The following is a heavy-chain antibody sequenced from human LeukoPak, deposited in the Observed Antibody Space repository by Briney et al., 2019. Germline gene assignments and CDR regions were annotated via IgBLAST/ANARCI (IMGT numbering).Heavy chain of an antibody. J-gene: IGHJ3*02. D-gene: IGHD3-10*01. CDR3: ARDAGYYGSGSHDAFDI. Sequence: ASVKVSFKASGYTFTSYAMNWVRQAPGQGLEWMGWINTNTGNPTYAQGFTGRFVFSLDTSVSTAYLQISSLKAEDTAVYYCARDAGYYGSGSHDAFDIWGQGTMVTVSS. CDR1: GYTFTSYA. CDR2: INTNTGNP. V-gene: IGHV7-4-1*02.